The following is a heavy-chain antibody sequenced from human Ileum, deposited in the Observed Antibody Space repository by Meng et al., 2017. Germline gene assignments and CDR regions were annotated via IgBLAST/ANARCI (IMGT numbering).Heavy chain of an antibody. J-gene: IGHJ4*02. D-gene: IGHD3-22*01. Sequence: QGQLQPWGAGLLTPSETLSLTCAVYGGSFSGYYWSWIRQPPGKGLEWIGEINHSGSTNYNPSLKSRVTISVDTSKNQFSLKLSSVTAADTAVYYCARGHYDKYFDSWGQGTLVTVSS. CDR2: INHSGST. V-gene: IGHV4-34*01. CDR3: ARGHYDKYFDS. CDR1: GGSFSGYY.